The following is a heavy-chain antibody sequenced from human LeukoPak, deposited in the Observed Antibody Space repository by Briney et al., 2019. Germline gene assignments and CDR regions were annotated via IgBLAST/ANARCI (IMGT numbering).Heavy chain of an antibody. D-gene: IGHD3-22*01. CDR2: TSASDGST. Sequence: GGSLRLSCAASGFTFSNYAMSWVRQAPGKGLEWVSTTSASDGSTYYADSVKGRFTISRDNPKNTLYLQMNSLRAEDTAVYYCAKVDSDYYYWYGMDVWGQGTTVSVSS. CDR1: GFTFSNYA. J-gene: IGHJ6*02. V-gene: IGHV3-23*01. CDR3: AKVDSDYYYWYGMDV.